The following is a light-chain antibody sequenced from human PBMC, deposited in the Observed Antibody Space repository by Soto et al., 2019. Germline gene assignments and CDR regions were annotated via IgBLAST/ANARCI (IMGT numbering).Light chain of an antibody. Sequence: QPVLTQPPSVSGAPGQRVTISCPGSTPNIGAGYDVHWYQQLPGTAPKLPIYGNSNRPSGVPDRFSGSKSGTSASLAITGLQAEDEADYYCQSYDSSLSGSVFGGGTQLTVL. CDR1: TPNIGAGYD. V-gene: IGLV1-40*01. CDR2: GNS. CDR3: QSYDSSLSGSV. J-gene: IGLJ2*01.